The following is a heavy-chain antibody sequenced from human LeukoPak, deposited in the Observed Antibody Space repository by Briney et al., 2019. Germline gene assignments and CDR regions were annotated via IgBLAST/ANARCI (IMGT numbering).Heavy chain of an antibody. D-gene: IGHD2-21*02. V-gene: IGHV4-38-2*02. Sequence: TSETLSRTCTVSGYSISSGYYWGWIRQPPGKGLEWIGIIYHSGSTYYNPSLKSRVTISVDTSKNQFSLKLSSVTAADTAVYYCARDGGDGGFDYWGQGTLVTVSS. CDR3: ARDGGDGGFDY. CDR1: GYSISSGYY. CDR2: IYHSGST. J-gene: IGHJ4*02.